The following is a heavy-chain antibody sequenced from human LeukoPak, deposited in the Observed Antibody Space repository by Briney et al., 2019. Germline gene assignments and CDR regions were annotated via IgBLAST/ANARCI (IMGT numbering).Heavy chain of an antibody. Sequence: PGGSLRLSCAASGFTFSSYSMNWVRQASGKGLEWVSSISSSSSYIYYADSVKGRFTISRDNSKNTLYLQMNSLRAEDTAVYYCARDRRNYDILTGYYLDYWGQGTLVTVSS. CDR1: GFTFSSYS. D-gene: IGHD3-9*01. V-gene: IGHV3-21*01. CDR3: ARDRRNYDILTGYYLDY. J-gene: IGHJ4*02. CDR2: ISSSSSYI.